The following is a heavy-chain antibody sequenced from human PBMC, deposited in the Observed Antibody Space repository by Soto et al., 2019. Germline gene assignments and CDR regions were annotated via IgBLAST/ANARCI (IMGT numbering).Heavy chain of an antibody. CDR2: ISSNGGST. V-gene: IGHV3-64*02. CDR1: GFTFSSYA. CDR3: ARGHPEGDAFDI. Sequence: GGSLRLSCAASGFTFSSYAMHWVRQAPGKGLEYVSAISSNGGSTYYADSVKGRFAISRDNSKNTLCLQMGSLRAEDMAVYYCARGHPEGDAFDIWGQGTMVTVSS. J-gene: IGHJ3*02.